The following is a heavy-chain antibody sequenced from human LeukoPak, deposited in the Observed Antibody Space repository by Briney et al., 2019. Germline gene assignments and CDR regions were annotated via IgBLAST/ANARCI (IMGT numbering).Heavy chain of an antibody. J-gene: IGHJ4*02. CDR1: GGSISSYY. CDR3: ARFRWQQLPDY. Sequence: SETLSLTCTVSGGSISSYYWSWIRQPPGKGLEWIGYIYYSGSTNYNPSLKSRVTISVDTSKNQFSLKLSSVTAADTAVYYCARFRWQQLPDYWGQGTLVTVSS. CDR2: IYYSGST. V-gene: IGHV4-59*01. D-gene: IGHD6-13*01.